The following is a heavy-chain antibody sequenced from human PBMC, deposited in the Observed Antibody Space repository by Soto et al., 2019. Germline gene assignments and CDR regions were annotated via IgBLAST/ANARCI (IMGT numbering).Heavy chain of an antibody. J-gene: IGHJ6*02. D-gene: IGHD2-2*01. CDR3: ARDLIPSTTSRRFYGMDV. CDR1: GFTFSSYS. CDR2: ISSSSSTI. Sequence: GGSLRLSCAASGFTFSSYSMNWVRQAPGKGLEWVSYISSSSSTIYYADSVKGRFTISRDNAKNSLCLQMNSLRDEDTAVYYCARDLIPSTTSRRFYGMDVWGQGTTVTVSS. V-gene: IGHV3-48*02.